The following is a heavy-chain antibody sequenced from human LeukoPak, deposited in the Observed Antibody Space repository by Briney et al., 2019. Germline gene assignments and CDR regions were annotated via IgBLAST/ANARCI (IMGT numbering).Heavy chain of an antibody. J-gene: IGHJ4*02. Sequence: SQTLSLTCTVSGGSISSGGYYWSWIRQPPGKGLEWIGYIYYSGSTNYNPSLKSRVTISVDTSKNQFSLKLSSVTAADTAVYYCARHDYGDLAYFDYWGQGTLVTVSS. CDR3: ARHDYGDLAYFDY. D-gene: IGHD4-17*01. CDR2: IYYSGST. V-gene: IGHV4-61*08. CDR1: GGSISSGGYY.